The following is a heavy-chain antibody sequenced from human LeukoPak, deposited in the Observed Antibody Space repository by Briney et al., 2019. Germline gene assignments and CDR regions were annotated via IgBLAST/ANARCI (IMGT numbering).Heavy chain of an antibody. CDR3: ATATPNETFDV. J-gene: IGHJ3*01. D-gene: IGHD1-1*01. CDR2: FDPEVGKT. CDR1: GYTLTELS. Sequence: ASVKVSCKVSGYTLTELSMHWVRQAPGKGLEWMGGFDPEVGKTIYAQKFQGRVTMTEDTSTDTAYMELSSLRSEDTAVYYCATATPNETFDVWGQGTMVTVSS. V-gene: IGHV1-24*01.